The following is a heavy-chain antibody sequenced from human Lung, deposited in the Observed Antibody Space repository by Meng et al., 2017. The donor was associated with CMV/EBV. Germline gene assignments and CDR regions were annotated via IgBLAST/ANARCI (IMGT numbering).Heavy chain of an antibody. CDR2: FVNYVDT. Sequence: QVHLLQFGPGGKKPGASVRVSCKASGYTFGSYGICWVRQAPGQGLEWMGWFVNYVDTYPAPKFQGRVTMTTDTHTNTAFMELRSLTSDDTAVYYCASGTPGRSYCDYWGQGTLVTVSS. D-gene: IGHD2-15*01. J-gene: IGHJ4*02. V-gene: IGHV1-18*01. CDR1: GYTFGSYG. CDR3: ASGTPGRSYCDY.